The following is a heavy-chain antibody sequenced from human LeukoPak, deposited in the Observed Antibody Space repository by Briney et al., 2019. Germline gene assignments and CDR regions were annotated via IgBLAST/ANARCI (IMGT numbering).Heavy chain of an antibody. Sequence: ASVKVSCKASGYTFTGYYMHWVRQAPGQGLEWMGRINPNSGGTNYAQKFQGRVTMTRDSSISTAYMELSRLRSDDTAVYYCARDLGVPYIVATVIDYWGQGTLVTVSS. CDR1: GYTFTGYY. CDR2: INPNSGGT. V-gene: IGHV1-2*06. CDR3: ARDLGVPYIVATVIDY. J-gene: IGHJ4*02. D-gene: IGHD5-12*01.